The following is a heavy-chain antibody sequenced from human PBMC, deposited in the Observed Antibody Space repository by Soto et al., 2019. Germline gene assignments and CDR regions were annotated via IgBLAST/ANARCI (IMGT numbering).Heavy chain of an antibody. V-gene: IGHV3-23*01. J-gene: IGHJ4*02. CDR3: AKDGGSVCSGVTCSFQAPDY. CDR2: IDGSGRNT. Sequence: LRISCAASGFTFSSYAMSWVRQAPGKGLEWVSGIDGSGRNTYYADSVKGRFTISRDNSKNTLSVQMDSLRVEDTALYYCAKDGGSVCSGVTCSFQAPDYWDQGTLVTVSS. CDR1: GFTFSSYA. D-gene: IGHD3-10*01.